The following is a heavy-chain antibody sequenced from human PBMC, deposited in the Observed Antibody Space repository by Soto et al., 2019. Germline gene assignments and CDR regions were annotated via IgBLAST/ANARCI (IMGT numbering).Heavy chain of an antibody. CDR3: AHFGYSSGWYYFDY. CDR2: ISSSSSTI. D-gene: IGHD6-19*01. J-gene: IGHJ4*02. CDR1: GFTFSSYS. Sequence: GGSLRLSCAASGFTFSSYSMNWVRQAPGKGLEWVSYISSSSSTIYYADSVKGRFTISRDNAKNSLYLQMNSLRAEDTAVYYCAHFGYSSGWYYFDYWGQGTLVTVSS. V-gene: IGHV3-48*01.